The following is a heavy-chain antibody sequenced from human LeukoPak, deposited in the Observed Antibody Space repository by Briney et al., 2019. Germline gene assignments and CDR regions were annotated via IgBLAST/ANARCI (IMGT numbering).Heavy chain of an antibody. CDR1: GYTLTELS. V-gene: IGHV1-24*01. Sequence: ASVKVSCKVSGYTLTELSMHWVRQAPGKGLEWMGGFDPEDGETIYAQKFQGRVTMTRNTSISTAYMELSSLRSEDTAVYYCARGSRIAAAGTYIYWGQGTLVTVSS. D-gene: IGHD6-13*01. J-gene: IGHJ4*02. CDR2: FDPEDGET. CDR3: ARGSRIAAAGTYIY.